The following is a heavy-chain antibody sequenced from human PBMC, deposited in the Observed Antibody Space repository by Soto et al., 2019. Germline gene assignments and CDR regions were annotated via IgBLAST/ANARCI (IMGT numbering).Heavy chain of an antibody. CDR3: ARDPGIGATVPHNWFDP. D-gene: IGHD5-12*01. V-gene: IGHV1-2*02. Sequence: GASVKVSCKASGYTFTGYYMHWVRQAPGQGLEWMGWINPNSGGTNYAQKFQGRVTMTRDTSISTAYMELSRLRSDDTAVYYCARDPGIGATVPHNWFDPWGQGTLVTVSS. J-gene: IGHJ5*02. CDR2: INPNSGGT. CDR1: GYTFTGYY.